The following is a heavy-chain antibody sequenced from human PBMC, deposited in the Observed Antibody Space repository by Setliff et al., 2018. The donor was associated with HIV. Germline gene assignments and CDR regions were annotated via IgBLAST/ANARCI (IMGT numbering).Heavy chain of an antibody. Sequence: PSETLSLTCRVSGYFINIGHYCGWLRQSPGKGLEWIGTIYHSEGTYYNPSLKSRVTISVDTSNNQFSLRMNSVTAADTAVYYCATDTSISWFYHWGQGTLVTVSS. J-gene: IGHJ5*01. CDR3: ATDTSISWFYH. CDR2: IYHSEGT. V-gene: IGHV4-38-2*02. CDR1: GYFINIGHY. D-gene: IGHD1-1*01.